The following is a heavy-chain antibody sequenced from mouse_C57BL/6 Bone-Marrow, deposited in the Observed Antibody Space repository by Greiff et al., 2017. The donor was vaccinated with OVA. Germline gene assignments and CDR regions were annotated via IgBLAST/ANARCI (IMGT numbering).Heavy chain of an antibody. V-gene: IGHV10-1*01. CDR2: IRSKSNNYAT. Sequence: EVKLVESGGGLVQPKGSLKLSCAASGFSFNTYAMNWVRQAPGKGLEWVARIRSKSNNYATYYADSVKDRFTISRDDSESMLYLQMNNLKTEDTAMYYCVRLSYYGHFDYWGQGTTLTVSS. J-gene: IGHJ2*01. CDR3: VRLSYYGHFDY. CDR1: GFSFNTYA. D-gene: IGHD1-1*01.